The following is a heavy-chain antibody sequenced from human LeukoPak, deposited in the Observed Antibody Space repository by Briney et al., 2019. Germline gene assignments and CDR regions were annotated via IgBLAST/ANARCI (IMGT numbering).Heavy chain of an antibody. CDR2: THYSGST. CDR3: ARSNTGPLIGY. V-gene: IGHV4-59*01. J-gene: IGHJ4*02. CDR1: GGSISSYY. Sequence: KPSETLSLTCTVSGGSISSYYWSWIRQPPGKELEWIGYTHYSGSTNYNPSLKSRVTISVDTSKNQFSLKLSSVTAADTAVYYCARSNTGPLIGYWGQGTLVTVSS. D-gene: IGHD2-8*01.